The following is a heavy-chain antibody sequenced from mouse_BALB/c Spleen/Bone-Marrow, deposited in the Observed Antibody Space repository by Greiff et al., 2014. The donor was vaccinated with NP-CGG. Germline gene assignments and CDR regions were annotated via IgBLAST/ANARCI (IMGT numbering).Heavy chain of an antibody. J-gene: IGHJ2*01. CDR2: IHPNSGNT. V-gene: IGHV1S130*01. D-gene: IGHD1-1*01. CDR3: ANYYGSSSY. CDR1: GYTFTSSW. Sequence: QVQLKESGSVLVRPGASVKLSCKAPGYTFTSSWMHWAKQRPGQGLEWIGEIHPNSGNTNYNEKFKGKATLTVDTSSSTAYVDLSSLTSEDSAVYYCANYYGSSSYWGQGTTLTVSS.